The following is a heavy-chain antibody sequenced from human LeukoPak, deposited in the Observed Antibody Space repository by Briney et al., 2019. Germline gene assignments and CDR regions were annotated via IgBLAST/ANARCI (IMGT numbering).Heavy chain of an antibody. CDR3: AREAVAGPDAFDI. CDR2: IYYSGST. V-gene: IGHV4-59*01. Sequence: SSETLSLTCAVYGGSFSGYYWSWIRQPPGKGLEWIGYIYYSGSTNYNPSLKSRVTISVDTSKNQFSLKLSSVTAADTAVYYCAREAVAGPDAFDIWGQGTMVTVSS. D-gene: IGHD6-19*01. J-gene: IGHJ3*02. CDR1: GGSFSGYY.